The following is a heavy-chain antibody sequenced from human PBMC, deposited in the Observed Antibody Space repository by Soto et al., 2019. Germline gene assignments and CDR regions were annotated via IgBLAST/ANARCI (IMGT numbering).Heavy chain of an antibody. Sequence: GESLKISCKGSGYSFTSYWIGWVRQMPGKGLEWMGIIYPGDSDTRYSPSFQGQVTISADKSISTAYLQWSSLKASDTAMYYCASPAGSGYYKRYYYSGMDVWGQGTTVTVSS. D-gene: IGHD3-3*01. J-gene: IGHJ6*02. CDR3: ASPAGSGYYKRYYYSGMDV. CDR2: IYPGDSDT. CDR1: GYSFTSYW. V-gene: IGHV5-51*01.